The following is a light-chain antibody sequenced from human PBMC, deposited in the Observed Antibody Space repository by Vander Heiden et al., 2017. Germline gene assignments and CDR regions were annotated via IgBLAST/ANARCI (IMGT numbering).Light chain of an antibody. Sequence: DIQMTQSPSSLSASVGDRVTITCRASQSISSYLNWYQQKPGKATKLLIYAASSLQSGVPSRFSGSGSGTDFTLTISSLQPEDFATYCWQQSYSTPRTFGQGTKVEIK. CDR3: QQSYSTPRT. CDR2: AAS. CDR1: QSISSY. V-gene: IGKV1-39*01. J-gene: IGKJ1*01.